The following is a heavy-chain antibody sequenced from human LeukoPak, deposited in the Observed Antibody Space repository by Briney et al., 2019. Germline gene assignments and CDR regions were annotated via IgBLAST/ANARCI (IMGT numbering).Heavy chain of an antibody. D-gene: IGHD4-17*01. V-gene: IGHV3-23*01. CDR2: ISASGGST. CDR1: GFTFSSSA. J-gene: IGHJ4*02. Sequence: GGSLRLSCAASGFTFSSSAMSWVRQVPGKGLEWVSGISASGGSTYYADSVRGRFTISRDNSKNTLYVQMNSLRDEDTAVYYCAKDPGDYAIDYYFDYWGQGTLVTVSS. CDR3: AKDPGDYAIDYYFDY.